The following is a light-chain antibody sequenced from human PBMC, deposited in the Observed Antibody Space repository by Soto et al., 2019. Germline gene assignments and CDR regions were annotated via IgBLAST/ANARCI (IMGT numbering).Light chain of an antibody. J-gene: IGKJ1*01. CDR1: QSVSSN. Sequence: EIVMTQSPATLSLSPGERATLSCRASQSVSSNLAWYQQKPGQPPRLLIYGASTRATGIPARFSGSGSGTEFTLPISSLQSEDFAIDYCQHYHNWPPWTFGQGTKVEIK. CDR3: QHYHNWPPWT. V-gene: IGKV3-15*01. CDR2: GAS.